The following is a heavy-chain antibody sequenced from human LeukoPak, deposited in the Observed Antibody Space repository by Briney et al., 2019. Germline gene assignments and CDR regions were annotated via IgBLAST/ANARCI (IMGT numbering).Heavy chain of an antibody. CDR2: IYHSGST. V-gene: IGHV4-30-2*01. CDR1: GGSISSGGYS. CDR3: ARGRDYDAFDI. Sequence: PSQTLSLTCAVSGGSISSGGYSWSWIRQPPGKGLEWIGYIYHSGSTYYNPSLKGRVTISVDRSKNQFSLKLSSVTAADTAVYYCARGRDYDAFDIWGQGTMVTVSS. D-gene: IGHD3/OR15-3a*01. J-gene: IGHJ3*02.